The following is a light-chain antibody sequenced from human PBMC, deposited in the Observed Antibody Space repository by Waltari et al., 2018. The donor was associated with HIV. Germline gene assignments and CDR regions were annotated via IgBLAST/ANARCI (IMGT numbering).Light chain of an antibody. Sequence: QSALTQPASVSGSPGQSITISCTGTDTDVGTYNYVSWFQHHPGQAPKPIISEVSNRPSGVSHRFSGSKSGNTASLIISGLQAEDEASYYCTSYTTTNTWVFGGGTNLTVL. CDR3: TSYTTTNTWV. CDR2: EVS. CDR1: DTDVGTYNY. J-gene: IGLJ3*02. V-gene: IGLV2-14*01.